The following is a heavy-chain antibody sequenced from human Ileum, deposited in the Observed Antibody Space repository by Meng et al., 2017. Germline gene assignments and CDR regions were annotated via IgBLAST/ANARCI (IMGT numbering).Heavy chain of an antibody. CDR1: GFSIKSVTY. CDR2: IYHSGST. Sequence: SETLSLTCSVSGFSIKSVTYCGWIRQPPGKRLEFIGTIYHSGSTYYNASLKSRFTISVDTSKNGFSLKLTSVTAADTAVYFCARLNGGVPLDYWGHGNPVNVAS. CDR3: ARLNGGVPLDY. J-gene: IGHJ4*01. D-gene: IGHD1-1*01. V-gene: IGHV4-38-2*01.